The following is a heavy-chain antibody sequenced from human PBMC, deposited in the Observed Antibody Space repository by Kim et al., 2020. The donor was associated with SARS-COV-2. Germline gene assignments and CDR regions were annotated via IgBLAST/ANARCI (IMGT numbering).Heavy chain of an antibody. CDR1: GGSISSSSYY. CDR2: IYYSGST. D-gene: IGHD3-10*01. V-gene: IGHV4-39*01. CDR3: ARHGGRGWVRGVTTSFDY. Sequence: SETLSLTCTVSGGSISSSSYYWGWIRQPPGKGLEWIGSIYYSGSTYYNPSLKSRVTISVDTSKNQFSLKLSSVTAADTAVYYCARHGGRGWVRGVTTSFDYWGQGTLVTVSS. J-gene: IGHJ4*02.